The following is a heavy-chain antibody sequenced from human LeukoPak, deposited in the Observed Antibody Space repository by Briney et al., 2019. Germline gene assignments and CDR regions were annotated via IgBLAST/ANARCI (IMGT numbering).Heavy chain of an antibody. CDR3: ARALLWFGEPDAFDI. CDR1: GYTFTSYD. CDR2: MNPNSGNT. D-gene: IGHD3-10*01. Sequence: ASVKVSCKASGYTFTSYDINWVRQATGQGLEWMGWMNPNSGNTGYAQKFQGRVTITRNTSISTAYMELSSLRSDDTAVYYCARALLWFGEPDAFDIWGQGTMVTVSS. V-gene: IGHV1-8*03. J-gene: IGHJ3*02.